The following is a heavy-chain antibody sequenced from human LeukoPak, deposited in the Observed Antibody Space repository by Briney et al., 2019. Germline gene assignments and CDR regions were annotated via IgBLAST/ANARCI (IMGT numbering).Heavy chain of an antibody. CDR2: ISYDGSNK. CDR1: GFTFSSYA. J-gene: IGHJ4*02. D-gene: IGHD2-15*01. Sequence: GRSLRLSCAASGFTFSSYAMHWVRQAPGKGLEWVAVISYDGSNKYYADSVKGRFTISRDNSKNTLYLQMNSLRAEDTAVYYCARVLRQGFDYWGQGTLVTVSS. V-gene: IGHV3-30*04. CDR3: ARVLRQGFDY.